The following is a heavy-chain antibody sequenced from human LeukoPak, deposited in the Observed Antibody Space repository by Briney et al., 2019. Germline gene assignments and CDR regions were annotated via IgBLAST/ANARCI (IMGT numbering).Heavy chain of an antibody. Sequence: PSETLSLTCAVSGYSISSGYYWGWIRQPPGKGLEWIGRIYHSGSTYYNPSLKSRVTISVDTSKNQFSLKLSSVTAADTAVYYCARTLYDILTGNPFDYWGQGTLVTVSS. CDR1: GYSISSGYY. D-gene: IGHD3-9*01. V-gene: IGHV4-38-2*01. J-gene: IGHJ4*02. CDR3: ARTLYDILTGNPFDY. CDR2: IYHSGST.